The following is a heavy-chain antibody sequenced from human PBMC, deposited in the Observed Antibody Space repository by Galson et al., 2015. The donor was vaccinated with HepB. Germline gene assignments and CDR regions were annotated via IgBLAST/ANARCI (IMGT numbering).Heavy chain of an antibody. D-gene: IGHD3-9*01. J-gene: IGHJ3*02. CDR1: GYSFTSYW. CDR2: IYPDDSDT. CDR3: ARQLTYYDILTGSQTEDAFDI. V-gene: IGHV5-51*01. Sequence: QSGAEVKKPGESLKISCKGSGYSFTSYWIGWVRQMPGKGLEWMGIIYPDDSDTRYSPPFQGQVTISADKSISTAYLQWSSLKASDTAMYYCARQLTYYDILTGSQTEDAFDIWGQGTMVTVSS.